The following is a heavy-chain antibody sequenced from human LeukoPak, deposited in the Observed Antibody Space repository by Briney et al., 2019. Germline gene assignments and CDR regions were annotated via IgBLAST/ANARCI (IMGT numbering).Heavy chain of an antibody. D-gene: IGHD3-10*01. V-gene: IGHV3-15*01. CDR2: IKNGGAT. J-gene: IGHJ6*02. Sequence: GGSLRLSCAASGFTFTNAWMSWVRQAPGKGLEWIGRIKNGGATDYAAPVRGRFTISRDDSENTLSLQMNSLKTEDTAVYYCTTEGLACFGALDVWGQGTTVTVSS. CDR3: TTEGLACFGALDV. CDR1: GFTFTNAW.